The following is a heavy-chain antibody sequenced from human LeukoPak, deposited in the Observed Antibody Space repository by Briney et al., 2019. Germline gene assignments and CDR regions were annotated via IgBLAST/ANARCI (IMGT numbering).Heavy chain of an antibody. CDR1: GDSVSSNSAT. V-gene: IGHV6-1*01. D-gene: IGHD1-26*01. Sequence: SQTLSLTCAISGDSVSSNSATWTWLRQSPSRGLEWLGRTYYRSKWSNDYAVSMKSRITINPDTSKNQFSLQLNSVTPEDTAVYYCARLVGASWFDSWGQGTLVTVSS. CDR3: ARLVGASWFDS. CDR2: TYYRSKWSN. J-gene: IGHJ5*01.